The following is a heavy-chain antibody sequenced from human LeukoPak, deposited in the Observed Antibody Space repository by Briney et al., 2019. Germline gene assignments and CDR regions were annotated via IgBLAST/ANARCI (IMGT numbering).Heavy chain of an antibody. Sequence: SVKVSCKPSGGTFNNSAISWVRQAPGQGLEWLGGIMHRFGTEGYAQKFQGRVTLTKGESTRTVYLELTSLTSDDTAVYYCARDARGDYGSGWFDPWGQGTLVSVSS. J-gene: IGHJ5*02. CDR3: ARDARGDYGSGWFDP. D-gene: IGHD2-21*02. V-gene: IGHV1-69*05. CDR1: GGTFNNSA. CDR2: IMHRFGTE.